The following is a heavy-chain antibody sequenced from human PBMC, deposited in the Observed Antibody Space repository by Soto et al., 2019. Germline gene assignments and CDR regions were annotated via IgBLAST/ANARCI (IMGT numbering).Heavy chain of an antibody. CDR2: IIPFFKAT. Sequence: GASVKVSCKASGRTFSSHAISCVRQAPGQVLEWMGGIIPFFKATNYAQKFQGRVTITADDSTSTAYMDLYSLRSEDTAVYYCARDVPLNYYDGTFSYYAMDVWGQGTTVTVSS. CDR1: GRTFSSHA. CDR3: ARDVPLNYYDGTFSYYAMDV. V-gene: IGHV1-69*13. J-gene: IGHJ6*02. D-gene: IGHD3-16*01.